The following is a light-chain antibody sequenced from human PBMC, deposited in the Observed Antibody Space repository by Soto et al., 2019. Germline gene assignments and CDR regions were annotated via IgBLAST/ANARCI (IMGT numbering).Light chain of an antibody. CDR3: QQSYSTPQT. CDR2: AAS. Sequence: DTQMTQSPSSLSASVGDRVTITCRASQSISSYLNWYQQKPGKAPKLLIYAASSLQSGVPSRFSGSGSGTGFTLTISSLQPEDFATYYCQQSYSTPQTFGQGTKVDIK. V-gene: IGKV1-39*01. CDR1: QSISSY. J-gene: IGKJ1*01.